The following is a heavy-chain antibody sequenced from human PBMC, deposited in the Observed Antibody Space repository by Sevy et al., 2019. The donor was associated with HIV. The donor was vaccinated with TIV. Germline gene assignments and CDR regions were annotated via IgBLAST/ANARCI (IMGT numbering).Heavy chain of an antibody. V-gene: IGHV3-30*18. CDR1: GFTFSSYG. D-gene: IGHD6-13*01. Sequence: GGSLRLSCAASGFTFSSYGMHWVRLAPGKGLEWVAVISYDGSNKYYADSVKGRFTISRDNSKNTLYLQMNSLRAEDTAVYYCAKAGYSSSWYADYWGQGTLVTVSS. CDR2: ISYDGSNK. J-gene: IGHJ4*02. CDR3: AKAGYSSSWYADY.